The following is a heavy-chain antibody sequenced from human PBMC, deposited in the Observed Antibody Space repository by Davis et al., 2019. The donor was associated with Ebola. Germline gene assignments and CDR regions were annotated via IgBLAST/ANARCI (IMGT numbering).Heavy chain of an antibody. CDR2: ISGRGGST. CDR1: GFTFSSYA. Sequence: GGSLRLSCAASGFTFSSYAMTWVRQAPGKGLEWVSAISGRGGSTYYADSVKGRFTISRDNSKKTLYLQMNSLRVEDTAVYYCASDGYSYGYGYYYGMDVWGQGTTVTVSS. V-gene: IGHV3-23*01. CDR3: ASDGYSYGYGYYYGMDV. J-gene: IGHJ6*02. D-gene: IGHD5-18*01.